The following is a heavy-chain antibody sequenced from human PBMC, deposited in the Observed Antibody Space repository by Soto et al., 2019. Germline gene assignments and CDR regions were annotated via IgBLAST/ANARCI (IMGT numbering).Heavy chain of an antibody. V-gene: IGHV3-33*01. CDR1: GFTFSSYG. Sequence: GGSLRLSCAASGFTFSSYGMHWVRQAPGKGLEWVAVIWYDGSNKYYADSVKGRFTISRDNSKNTLYLQMNSLRAEDTAVYYCARDPASGGEMTNWFDPWGQGTLVTVSS. CDR3: ARDPASGGEMTNWFDP. J-gene: IGHJ5*02. D-gene: IGHD2-15*01. CDR2: IWYDGSNK.